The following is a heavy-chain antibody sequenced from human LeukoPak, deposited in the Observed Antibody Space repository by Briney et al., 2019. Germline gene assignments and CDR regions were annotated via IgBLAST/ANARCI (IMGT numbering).Heavy chain of an antibody. D-gene: IGHD5-18*01. Sequence: SETLSLTCTVSGGSVSSGGYYWSWIRQPPGKGLEWIGYIYYSGSTNYNPSLKSRVTISVDTSKNQFSLKLSSVTAADTAVYYCARAVEGYSYGLRWFDPWGQGTLVTVSS. CDR1: GGSVSSGGYY. CDR3: ARAVEGYSYGLRWFDP. V-gene: IGHV4-61*08. J-gene: IGHJ5*02. CDR2: IYYSGST.